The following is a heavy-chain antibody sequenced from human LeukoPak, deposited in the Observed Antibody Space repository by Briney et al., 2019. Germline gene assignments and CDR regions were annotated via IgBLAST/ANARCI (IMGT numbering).Heavy chain of an antibody. Sequence: PSETLSLTCTVSGYSITNNYYWDWIRQPPGKGLEWIASIYHSGRTYYNPALKRRVTISVDTSKNQFSLKLSSVTAADTAVYYCARVSSSWYRYYYYYYMDVWGKGTTVTISS. CDR1: GYSITNNYY. CDR2: IYHSGRT. CDR3: ARVSSSWYRYYYYYYMDV. D-gene: IGHD6-13*01. V-gene: IGHV4-38-2*02. J-gene: IGHJ6*03.